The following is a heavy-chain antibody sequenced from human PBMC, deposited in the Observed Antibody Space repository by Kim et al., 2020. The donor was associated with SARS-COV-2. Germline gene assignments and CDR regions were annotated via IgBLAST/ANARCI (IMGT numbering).Heavy chain of an antibody. CDR3: AKVGLGIVVVIPHAFDI. CDR1: GFTFSSYA. CDR2: ISGSGGST. J-gene: IGHJ3*02. D-gene: IGHD3-22*01. V-gene: IGHV3-23*01. Sequence: GGSLRLSCAASGFTFSSYAMSWVRQAPGKGLEWVSAISGSGGSTYYADSVKGRFTISRDNSKNTLYLQMNSLRAEDTAVYYCAKVGLGIVVVIPHAFDIWGQGTMVTVSS.